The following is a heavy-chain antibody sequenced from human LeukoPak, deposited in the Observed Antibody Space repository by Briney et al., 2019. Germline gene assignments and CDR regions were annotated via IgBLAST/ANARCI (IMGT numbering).Heavy chain of an antibody. V-gene: IGHV3-48*01. CDR3: ARDYKYAFDN. D-gene: IGHD5-24*01. Sequence: GGSLRLSCAASGFTFSDYTMNWVRQAPGKGLEWISYIGIDSGNTNYADSVKGRFTISGDKAKNSLYLQMNSLRVEDTAVYYCARDYKYAFDNWGQGTLVTVSS. CDR1: GFTFSDYT. CDR2: IGIDSGNT. J-gene: IGHJ4*02.